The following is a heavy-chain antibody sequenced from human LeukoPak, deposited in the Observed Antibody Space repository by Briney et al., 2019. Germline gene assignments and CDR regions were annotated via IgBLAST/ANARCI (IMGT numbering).Heavy chain of an antibody. D-gene: IGHD6-19*01. J-gene: IGHJ4*02. CDR1: GFTVSSNY. Sequence: GGSLRLSCAASGFTVSSNYMSWVRQAPGKGLEWVSVIYSGGSTYYADSVKGRFTISRDNSKNTLWLQMNSLRVEGTAVYYCARDRDSAWGFGYWGQGTLVTVSS. CDR3: ARDRDSAWGFGY. CDR2: IYSGGST. V-gene: IGHV3-53*01.